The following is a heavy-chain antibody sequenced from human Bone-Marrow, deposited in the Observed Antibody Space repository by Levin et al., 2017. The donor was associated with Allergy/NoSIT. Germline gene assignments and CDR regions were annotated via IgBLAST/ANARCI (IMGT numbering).Heavy chain of an antibody. V-gene: IGHV3-64D*06. CDR1: GFTFNYYA. D-gene: IGHD3/OR15-3a*01. J-gene: IGHJ4*02. Sequence: GGSLRLSCSASGFTFNYYAMHWVRQAPGKGLEYVSFINSDGRSTYYADSVKGRFTISRDNSKNTLYLQMSSLRTEDTAVYYCVRTSGSFDYWGQGTLVTVSS. CDR2: INSDGRST. CDR3: VRTSGSFDY.